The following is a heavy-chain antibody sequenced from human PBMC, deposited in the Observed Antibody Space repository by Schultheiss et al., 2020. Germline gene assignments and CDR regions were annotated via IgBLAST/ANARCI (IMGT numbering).Heavy chain of an antibody. J-gene: IGHJ1*01. CDR2: INPNSGGT. CDR3: ARSQGSSSWPLGDAEYFQH. D-gene: IGHD6-13*01. V-gene: IGHV1-2*06. Sequence: ASVKVSCKASGYTFTDYYMHWVRQAPGHGLEWMGRINPNSGGTNYAQKFQGRVTMTRDTSIITAYMELSSLRSDDTAVYYCARSQGSSSWPLGDAEYFQHWGQGTLVTVSS. CDR1: GYTFTDYY.